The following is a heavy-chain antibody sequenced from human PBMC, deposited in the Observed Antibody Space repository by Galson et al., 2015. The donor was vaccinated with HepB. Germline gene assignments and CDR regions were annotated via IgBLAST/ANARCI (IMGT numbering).Heavy chain of an antibody. V-gene: IGHV3-33*01. D-gene: IGHD3-16*01. CDR3: ARDRDDYVWRNKRYLGC. CDR2: IWYDGGNK. CDR1: GFTFSSYG. Sequence: SLRLSCAASGFTFSSYGMHWVRQAPGKGLEWVAVIWYDGGNKYYAYSVKGRFTISRDNSKNGLYLQMNSLRAEDTAVYYCARDRDDYVWRNKRYLGCWCQGTLVSVSS. J-gene: IGHJ1*01.